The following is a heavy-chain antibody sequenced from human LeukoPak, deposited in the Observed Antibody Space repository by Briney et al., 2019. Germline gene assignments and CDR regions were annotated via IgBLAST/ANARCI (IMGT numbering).Heavy chain of an antibody. CDR2: ISAYNGNT. V-gene: IGHV1-18*04. J-gene: IGHJ4*02. Sequence: GASVKVSCKASGYTFTSYGISWVRQAPGQGLEWMGWISAYNGNTNYAQKLQGRVTTTTDTSTSTAYMELRSLRSDDTAVYYCARDIGGVIAVAGLDYWGQGTLVTVSS. D-gene: IGHD6-19*01. CDR3: ARDIGGVIAVAGLDY. CDR1: GYTFTSYG.